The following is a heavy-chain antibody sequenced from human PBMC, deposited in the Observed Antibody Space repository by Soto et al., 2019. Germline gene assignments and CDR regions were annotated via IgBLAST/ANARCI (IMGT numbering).Heavy chain of an antibody. Sequence: EVQLVESGGGVVMPGGSLRLSCAASGFTFSAYHMNWVSQAPGKGLEWVSSINPTSSHIYYADSARGRFTISGDDSKNLVSPQMNSLRTEDAALYYCARGYCGGGGCYLRRDAFDVWGQGTMVTVSS. V-gene: IGHV3-21*01. J-gene: IGHJ3*01. CDR3: ARGYCGGGGCYLRRDAFDV. D-gene: IGHD2-15*01. CDR1: GFTFSAYH. CDR2: INPTSSHI.